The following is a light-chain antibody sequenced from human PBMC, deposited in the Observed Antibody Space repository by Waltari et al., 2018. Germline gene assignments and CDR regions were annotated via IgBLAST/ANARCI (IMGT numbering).Light chain of an antibody. CDR1: QSIGYW. V-gene: IGKV1-5*03. CDR2: EAS. CDR3: QHYNRFSQT. J-gene: IGKJ1*01. Sequence: DIQMTQSPSTLSASVGDRVTNTCRASQSIGYWLAWYQQKAGKAPKLLISEASNLESGVPPRFSGSGAGTEFTLTISSLQPDDFATYYCQHYNRFSQTFGQGTKVAI.